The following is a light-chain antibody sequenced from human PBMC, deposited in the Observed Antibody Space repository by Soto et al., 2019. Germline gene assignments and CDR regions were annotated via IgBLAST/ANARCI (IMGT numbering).Light chain of an antibody. CDR2: EVS. Sequence: QSVLTQPASVSGSPGQSITISCTGTSRDVGGYKFVSWLQQHPGKAPKLLIYEVSKRPSGVPDRFSGSKSGNMASLTVSGLQAEDEADYYCSSYAGSNNLFVFGTGTKLTVL. CDR1: SRDVGGYKF. V-gene: IGLV2-8*01. CDR3: SSYAGSNNLFV. J-gene: IGLJ1*01.